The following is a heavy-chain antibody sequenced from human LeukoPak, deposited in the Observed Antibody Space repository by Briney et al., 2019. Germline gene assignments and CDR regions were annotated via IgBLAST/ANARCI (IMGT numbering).Heavy chain of an antibody. CDR1: GFTSVDYG. D-gene: IGHD3-10*01. CDR3: SKDIYYYGSAYRDV. V-gene: IGHV3-9*02. CDR2: VCGNSGSR. Sequence: GGSLRLSCADPGFTSVDYGLSWVRQAPGKGLEWVSCVCGNSGSRGYADSVNCRFTISRDHAKNSQYLQMNSLRAEDTALKYGSKDIYYYGSAYRDVWGKGTTVTVSS. J-gene: IGHJ6*03.